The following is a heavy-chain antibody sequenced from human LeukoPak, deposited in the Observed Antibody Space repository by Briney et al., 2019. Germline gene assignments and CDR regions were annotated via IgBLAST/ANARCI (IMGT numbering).Heavy chain of an antibody. Sequence: PGRSLRLSCAASGFTFSNYGMHWVRQAPGKGLEWVAVIWYDGSNKFYADSVKGRFTISRDNSKNTLYLQMKSLRAEDTAVYYCARDPNISGNYYTLDYWGQGTLVTVSS. V-gene: IGHV3-33*01. CDR2: IWYDGSNK. D-gene: IGHD1-26*01. J-gene: IGHJ4*02. CDR1: GFTFSNYG. CDR3: ARDPNISGNYYTLDY.